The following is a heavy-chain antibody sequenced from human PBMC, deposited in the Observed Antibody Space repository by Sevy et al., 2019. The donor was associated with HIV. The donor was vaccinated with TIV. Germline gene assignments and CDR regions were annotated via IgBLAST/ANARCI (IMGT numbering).Heavy chain of an antibody. J-gene: IGHJ4*02. CDR1: GFTFSSYG. CDR3: AKITTVNTWKDFDY. Sequence: GGSLRLSCAASGFTFSSYGMHWVRQAPGKGLEWVAFIRYDGSNKYYADSVKGRFTISRDNSKITLYLQMNSLRAEDTAVYYCAKITTVNTWKDFDYWGQGTLVTVSS. CDR2: IRYDGSNK. D-gene: IGHD4-17*01. V-gene: IGHV3-30*02.